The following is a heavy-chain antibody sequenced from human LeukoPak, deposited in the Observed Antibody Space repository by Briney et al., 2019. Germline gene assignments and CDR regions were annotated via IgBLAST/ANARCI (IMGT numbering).Heavy chain of an antibody. D-gene: IGHD5-18*01. Sequence: PGGSLRLSCAVSGFTFSDHFLDWVRQAPGKGLEWVGRSRNKAKSYTTEYAASVKGRFIISRDDSKSIVYLQMNSLKTEDTAVYYCTKYSGRIDYWGQGTLVTVSS. CDR3: TKYSGRIDY. V-gene: IGHV3-72*01. J-gene: IGHJ4*02. CDR1: GFTFSDHF. CDR2: SRNKAKSYTT.